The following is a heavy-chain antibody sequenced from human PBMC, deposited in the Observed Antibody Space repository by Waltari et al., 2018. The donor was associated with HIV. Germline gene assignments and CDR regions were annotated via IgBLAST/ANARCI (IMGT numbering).Heavy chain of an antibody. Sequence: QVQLQQWGAGLLKPAETLSLTCAVYGGSFSGYYWSWIRLPPGKGLEWIGEINHSGSTNYNPSLKSRVTISVDTSKNQFSLKLSSVTAADTAVYYCARRGRGYSYVGRAWDYWGQGTLVTVSS. CDR1: GGSFSGYY. CDR3: ARRGRGYSYVGRAWDY. CDR2: INHSGST. V-gene: IGHV4-34*01. J-gene: IGHJ4*02. D-gene: IGHD5-18*01.